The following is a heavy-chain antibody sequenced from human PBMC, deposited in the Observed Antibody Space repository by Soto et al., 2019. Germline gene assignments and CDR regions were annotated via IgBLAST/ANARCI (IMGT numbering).Heavy chain of an antibody. CDR3: ARERSAAGTGWFDP. J-gene: IGHJ5*02. CDR2: MNPNSGNT. CDR1: GYTFTSYD. D-gene: IGHD6-13*01. Sequence: QVQLVQSGAEVKKPGASVKVSCKASGYTFTSYDINWVRQATGQGLEWMGWMNPNSGNTGYAKKLQGRGTMTRNTSISTAYMELSSLRSEDTAVYYCARERSAAGTGWFDPWGQGTLVTVSS. V-gene: IGHV1-8*01.